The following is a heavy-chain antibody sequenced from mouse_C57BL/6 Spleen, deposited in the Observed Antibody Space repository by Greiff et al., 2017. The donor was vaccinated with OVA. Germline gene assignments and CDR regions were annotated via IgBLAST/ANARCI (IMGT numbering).Heavy chain of an antibody. CDR3: ARREGYYGLDY. CDR2: INPGSGGT. D-gene: IGHD1-1*01. CDR1: GYAFTNYL. Sequence: VQLVESGAELVRPGTSVKVSCKASGYAFTNYLIEWVKQRPGQGLEWIGVINPGSGGTNYNEKFKGKATLTADKSSSTAYMQLSSLPSEDSAVYFCARREGYYGLDYWGQGTTLTVSS. J-gene: IGHJ2*01. V-gene: IGHV1-54*01.